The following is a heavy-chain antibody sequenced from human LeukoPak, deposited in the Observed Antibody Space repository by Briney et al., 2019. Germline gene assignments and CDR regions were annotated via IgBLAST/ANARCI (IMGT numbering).Heavy chain of an antibody. J-gene: IGHJ4*02. CDR2: ISSSSSYI. V-gene: IGHV3-21*01. CDR3: ARDVAAAGTWDY. Sequence: GGSLRLSCAASGFTLSSYSMNWVRQAPGKGLEWVSSISSSSSYIYYADSVKGRFTISRDNAKNSLYLQMNSLRAEDTAVYYCARDVAAAGTWDYWGQGTLVTVSS. D-gene: IGHD6-13*01. CDR1: GFTLSSYS.